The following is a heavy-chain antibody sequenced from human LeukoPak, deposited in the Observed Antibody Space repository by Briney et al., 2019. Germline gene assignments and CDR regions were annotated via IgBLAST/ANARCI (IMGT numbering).Heavy chain of an antibody. D-gene: IGHD2-15*01. V-gene: IGHV1-18*01. CDR2: ISAYIGNT. J-gene: IGHJ6*02. Sequence: ASVKVSCKASVYTFTSYSISSVRQAPGQGLEWMGWISAYIGNTNYAQTLQGRVTMTTDTSTSTAYMGLRRLRSDDTAVYYCARDDIVVVVVQYDYYSRMDAWGQGTPVTVSS. CDR1: VYTFTSYS. CDR3: ARDDIVVVVVQYDYYSRMDA.